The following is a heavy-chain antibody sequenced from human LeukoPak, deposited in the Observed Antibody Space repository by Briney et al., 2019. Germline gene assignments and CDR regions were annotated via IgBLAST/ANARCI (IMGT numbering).Heavy chain of an antibody. CDR3: ARPTTVGSLFDY. D-gene: IGHD4-17*01. CDR1: GFTFSDYW. Sequence: PGGSLRLSCAASGFTFSDYWMSWARQAPGKGLEWVANVKQDGSEKFYVDSVKGRFTISRDNAKNSLYLQMNSLRVEDTAVYYCARPTTVGSLFDYWGQGTLVTVSS. CDR2: VKQDGSEK. V-gene: IGHV3-7*01. J-gene: IGHJ4*02.